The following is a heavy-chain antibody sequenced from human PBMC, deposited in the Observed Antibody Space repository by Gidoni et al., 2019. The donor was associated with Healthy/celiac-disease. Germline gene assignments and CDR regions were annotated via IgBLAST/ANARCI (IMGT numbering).Heavy chain of an antibody. V-gene: IGHV1-46*01. CDR2: INPSGGST. Sequence: QVQLVQSGAEVKKPGASVKVSCKASGYTFTSYYMHWVRQAPGQGLEWMGIINPSGGSTSYAQKFQGRVTMTRDTSTSTVYMELSSLRSEDTAVYYCARGRNGDYHGYYFQHWGQGTLVTVSS. CDR3: ARGRNGDYHGYYFQH. CDR1: GYTFTSYY. J-gene: IGHJ1*01. D-gene: IGHD4-17*01.